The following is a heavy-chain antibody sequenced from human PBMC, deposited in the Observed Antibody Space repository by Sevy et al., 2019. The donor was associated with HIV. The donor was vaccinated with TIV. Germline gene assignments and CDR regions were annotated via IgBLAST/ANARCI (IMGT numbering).Heavy chain of an antibody. Sequence: GGSLRLSCAASGFTYSSYGFHWVRQAPGKGLEWVAVIWYDGSNKYYADSVKGRFTISRDDSKNTLYLQMNSLRAEDTAVYYCARVGKGRDVLDYWGQGTLVTVSS. CDR1: GFTYSSYG. J-gene: IGHJ4*02. D-gene: IGHD1-26*01. CDR2: IWYDGSNK. V-gene: IGHV3-33*08. CDR3: ARVGKGRDVLDY.